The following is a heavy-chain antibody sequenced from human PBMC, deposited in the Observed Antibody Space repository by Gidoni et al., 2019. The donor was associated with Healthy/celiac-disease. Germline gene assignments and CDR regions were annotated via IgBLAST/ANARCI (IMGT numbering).Heavy chain of an antibody. CDR1: GLPFSSYA. Sequence: EVQLVESGGGLVQPGGSLRLSCAASGLPFSSYAMSWVRQAPGKGLEWVSAISGSGGSTYYADSVKGRFTISRDNSKNTLYLQMNSLRAEDTAVYYCAKDRSQARVPYYFDYWGQGTLVTVSS. CDR2: ISGSGGST. V-gene: IGHV3-23*04. J-gene: IGHJ4*02. CDR3: AKDRSQARVPYYFDY.